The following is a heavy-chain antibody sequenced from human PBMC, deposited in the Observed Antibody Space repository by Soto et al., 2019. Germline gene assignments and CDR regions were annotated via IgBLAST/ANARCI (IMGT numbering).Heavy chain of an antibody. CDR1: GYTFTSYG. CDR3: ARDHTFGGRNWFDP. Sequence: RASVKVSCKASGYTFTSYGISWVRQAPGQGLEWMGWISAYNGNTNCAQKLQGRVTMTTDTSTSTAYMELRSLRSDDTAVYYCARDHTFGGRNWFDPWGQGTLVTVSS. J-gene: IGHJ5*02. CDR2: ISAYNGNT. D-gene: IGHD2-15*01. V-gene: IGHV1-18*01.